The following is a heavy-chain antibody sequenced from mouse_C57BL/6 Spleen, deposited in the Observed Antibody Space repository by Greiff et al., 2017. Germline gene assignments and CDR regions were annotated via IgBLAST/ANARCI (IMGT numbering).Heavy chain of an antibody. CDR3: ARGKTTVVFDY. D-gene: IGHD1-1*01. V-gene: IGHV1-64*01. Sequence: QVQLQQSGAELVKPGASVKLSCKASGYTFTSYWMHWVKQRPGQGLEWIGMIHPNSGSTNYNEKFKSKATLTVDKSSSTAYMQLSSLTSEDSAVYYCARGKTTVVFDYWGQGTTLTVSS. J-gene: IGHJ2*01. CDR1: GYTFTSYW. CDR2: IHPNSGST.